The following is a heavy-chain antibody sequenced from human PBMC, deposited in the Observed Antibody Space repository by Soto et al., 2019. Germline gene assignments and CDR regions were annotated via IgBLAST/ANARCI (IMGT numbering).Heavy chain of an antibody. CDR1: GGSISSDNCS. CDR3: ARVPVTIGYGTDV. CDR2: IYHSGST. J-gene: IGHJ6*02. Sequence: QLQLQESGSGLVKPSQTLSLTCAVSGGSISSDNCSWSWIRQPPGKGLEWIGYIYHSGSTDYNPSLERRESISVDKPRNQFSLKLSSVSAADTAGYFCARVPVTIGYGTDVWGQGTTVTVSS. V-gene: IGHV4-30-2*01. D-gene: IGHD4-17*01.